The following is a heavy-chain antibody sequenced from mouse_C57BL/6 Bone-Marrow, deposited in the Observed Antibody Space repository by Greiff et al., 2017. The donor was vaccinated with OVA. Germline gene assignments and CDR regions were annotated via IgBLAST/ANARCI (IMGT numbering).Heavy chain of an antibody. D-gene: IGHD1-1*01. V-gene: IGHV1-82*01. CDR1: GYAFSSSW. J-gene: IGHJ4*01. CDR2: IYPGDGDT. CDR3: ASYYGEDY. Sequence: QVQLKESGPELVKPGASVKISCKASGYAFSSSWMNWVKQRPGKGLEWIGRIYPGDGDTNYNGKFKGKATLTADKSSSTAYMQLSSLTSEDSAVYFCASYYGEDYWGQGTSVTVSS.